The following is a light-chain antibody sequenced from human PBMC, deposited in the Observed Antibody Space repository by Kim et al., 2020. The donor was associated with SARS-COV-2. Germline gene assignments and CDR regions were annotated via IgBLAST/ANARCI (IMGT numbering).Light chain of an antibody. V-gene: IGKV3D-15*01. Sequence: EIVTTQSPATLSVSPGERATLSCRASQSVRSSLAWYQQKPGQAPRLLIYDASIRATGIPARFTGSGSGTEFTLTISSLQSEDFAVYFCQQYNNWSALTFGEGTKVEIK. CDR1: QSVRSS. CDR2: DAS. CDR3: QQYNNWSALT. J-gene: IGKJ4*01.